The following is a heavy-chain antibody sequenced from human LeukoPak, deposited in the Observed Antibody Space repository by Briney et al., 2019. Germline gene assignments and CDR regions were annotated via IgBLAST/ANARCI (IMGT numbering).Heavy chain of an antibody. CDR1: GGSISSNNW. CDR3: ARSRQASGLFNS. CDR2: IYHSGST. V-gene: IGHV4-4*02. J-gene: IGHJ5*01. D-gene: IGHD3-10*01. Sequence: PSGTLSLTCGVSGGSISSNNWWSWVRQSPGKGLEWIGEIYHSGSTNYNPSLKIRVTISVDKSKSQFSLKLSSVTAADTAVYYCARSRQASGLFNSWGQGTLVVVSS.